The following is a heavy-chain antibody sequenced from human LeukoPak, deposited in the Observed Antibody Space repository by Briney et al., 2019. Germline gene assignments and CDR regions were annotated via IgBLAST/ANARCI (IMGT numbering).Heavy chain of an antibody. CDR2: INPKSGDT. Sequence: GASVKVSCKASGYTFTGYYMHWVRQAPGQGLEWLGRINPKSGDTNYAQKFQGRVTMTRDTSITTAAMELSGLMPGDTANYFCARGSAYYGSGTNLNTWGQGTLVTVSS. V-gene: IGHV1-2*06. CDR1: GYTFTGYY. D-gene: IGHD3-10*01. CDR3: ARGSAYYGSGTNLNT. J-gene: IGHJ1*01.